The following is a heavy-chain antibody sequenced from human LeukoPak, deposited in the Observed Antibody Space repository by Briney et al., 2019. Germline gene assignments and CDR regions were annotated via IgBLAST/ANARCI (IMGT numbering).Heavy chain of an antibody. CDR2: ISGNGGSK. CDR3: AKMPVSYSSGWSNFDY. CDR1: GFTFSSYP. J-gene: IGHJ4*02. V-gene: IGHV3-23*01. Sequence: GGSLRLSCAASGFTFSSYPMSWVRQTPGKGLEWVSGISGNGGSKYYADSVKGRFTLNREQSKKTLFLQMNSIRAEDTAVYYCAKMPVSYSSGWSNFDYWGQGTLVTVSS. D-gene: IGHD6-19*01.